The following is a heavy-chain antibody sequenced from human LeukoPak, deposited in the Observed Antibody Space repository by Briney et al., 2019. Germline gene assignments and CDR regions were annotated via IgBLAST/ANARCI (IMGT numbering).Heavy chain of an antibody. D-gene: IGHD3-22*01. J-gene: IGHJ6*02. CDR1: GGSISSSSYY. CDR2: IYYSGST. Sequence: SETLSLTCTVSGGSISSSSYYWAWIRQPPGKGLEWIGYIYYSGSTNYNPSLKSRVTISVDTSKNQFSLKLSSVTAADTAVYYCARYSSGYYYYYYGMDVWGQGTTVTVSS. V-gene: IGHV4-61*05. CDR3: ARYSSGYYYYYYGMDV.